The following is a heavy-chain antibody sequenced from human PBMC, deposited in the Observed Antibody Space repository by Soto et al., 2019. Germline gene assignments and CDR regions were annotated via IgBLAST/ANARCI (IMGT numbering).Heavy chain of an antibody. J-gene: IGHJ4*02. CDR2: INAGNWNT. D-gene: IGHD6-19*01. V-gene: IGHV1-3*01. CDR1: GYTFSNFA. CDR3: ARDMREGLSGWHGVDY. Sequence: ASVKVSCKASGYTFSNFAMHWVRQAPGQRLEWMGWINAGNWNTKYSQKFQGRVTMTTDTSTSTVYMELSSLRSEDTAVYYCARDMREGLSGWHGVDYWGQGTLVTVSS.